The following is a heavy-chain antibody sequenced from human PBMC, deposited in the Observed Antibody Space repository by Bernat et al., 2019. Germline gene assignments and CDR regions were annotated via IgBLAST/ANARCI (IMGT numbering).Heavy chain of an antibody. V-gene: IGHV3-33*01. Sequence: QVQLVESGGGVVQPGTSLRLSCAASGFTFSDHIMHWVRQAPGEGLEWVAIIWHDGGLKYYAESVKGRLTISRDNSKNTLYLEINSLRVEDTAVYYCARDRPNDKFGHHPMFDYWGPGTLVSVSS. CDR1: GFTFSDHI. CDR3: ARDRPNDKFGHHPMFDY. J-gene: IGHJ4*02. CDR2: IWHDGGLK. D-gene: IGHD3-22*01.